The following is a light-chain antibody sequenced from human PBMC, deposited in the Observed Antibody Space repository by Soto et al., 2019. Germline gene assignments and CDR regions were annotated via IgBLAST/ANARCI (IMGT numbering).Light chain of an antibody. Sequence: QSALTQPASVSGSPGQSIAISCTGTSSDVGGYSYVSWYQQQPGKAPNLVISDVSNRPSGVSDRFSGSKSGNTASLTISGRQSEDEADYYCASYTTSSTYGFGTGTKLTVL. J-gene: IGLJ1*01. CDR1: SSDVGGYSY. CDR2: DVS. CDR3: ASYTTSSTYG. V-gene: IGLV2-14*01.